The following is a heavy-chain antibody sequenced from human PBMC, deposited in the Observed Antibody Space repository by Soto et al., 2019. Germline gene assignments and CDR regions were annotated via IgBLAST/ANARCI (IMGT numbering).Heavy chain of an antibody. D-gene: IGHD6-13*01. CDR3: ARQQLVGYYYYGMDV. V-gene: IGHV4-4*02. CDR2: IYHSGST. J-gene: IGHJ6*02. Sequence: PSETLSLTFAVSGGSISSSNWWSWVRQPPGKGLEWIGEIYHSGSTNYNPSLKSRVTISVDKSKNQFSLKLSSVTAADTAVYYCARQQLVGYYYYGMDVWGQGTTVT. CDR1: GGSISSSNW.